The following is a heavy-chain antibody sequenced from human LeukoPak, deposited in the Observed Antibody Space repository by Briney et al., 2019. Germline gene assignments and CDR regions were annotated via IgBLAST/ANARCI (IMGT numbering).Heavy chain of an antibody. CDR3: AKNLFLSGESLDY. D-gene: IGHD3-10*01. V-gene: IGHV3-74*01. Sequence: PGGSLRLSCAASGFTFSSYWMHWVRQAPGKGLVWVSRINSDGSSTSYADSVKGRFTISRDNSKNTLYLQMNSLRAEDTAVYYCAKNLFLSGESLDYWGQGTLVTVAS. J-gene: IGHJ4*02. CDR2: INSDGSST. CDR1: GFTFSSYW.